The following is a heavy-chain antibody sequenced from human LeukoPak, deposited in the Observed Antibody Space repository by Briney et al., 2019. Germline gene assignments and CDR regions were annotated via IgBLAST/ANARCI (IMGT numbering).Heavy chain of an antibody. Sequence: PGGSLRLSCAASGFTFSSYAMSWVRQAPGKGLEWVSAISGSGGGTYYADSVKGRFTISRDNSKNTLYLRMNSLRAEDTAVYYCAKPSIRGYSGYDPDFDYWGQGTLVTVSS. CDR1: GFTFSSYA. J-gene: IGHJ4*02. D-gene: IGHD5-12*01. V-gene: IGHV3-23*01. CDR3: AKPSIRGYSGYDPDFDY. CDR2: ISGSGGGT.